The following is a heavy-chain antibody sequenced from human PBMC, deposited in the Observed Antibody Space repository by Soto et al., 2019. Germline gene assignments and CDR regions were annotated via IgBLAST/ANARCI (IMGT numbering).Heavy chain of an antibody. CDR1: GGTFSSYA. V-gene: IGHV1-69*13. J-gene: IGHJ4*02. CDR3: ARDTYGDYPYFDY. Sequence: SVKVSCKASGGTFSSYAISWVRQAPGQGLEWMGGIIPIFGTANYAQKFQGRVTITADESTSTAYMELSSLRSEDTAVYYCARDTYGDYPYFDYWGQGTRVTVSS. CDR2: IIPIFGTA. D-gene: IGHD4-17*01.